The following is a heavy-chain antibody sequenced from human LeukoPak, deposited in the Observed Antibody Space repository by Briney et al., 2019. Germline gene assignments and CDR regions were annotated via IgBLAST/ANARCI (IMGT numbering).Heavy chain of an antibody. CDR1: GYTFTTYP. D-gene: IGHD3-10*01. CDR3: ARDRAGQLVY. J-gene: IGHJ4*02. Sequence: ASVKVSCKASGYTFTTYPMYWVCQAPGQRLERMGWINVGNGDTKYSQKFQGRVTITRDTSASTAYMELSSLRSEDTAVYYCARDRAGQLVYWGQGTLVTVSS. V-gene: IGHV1-3*01. CDR2: INVGNGDT.